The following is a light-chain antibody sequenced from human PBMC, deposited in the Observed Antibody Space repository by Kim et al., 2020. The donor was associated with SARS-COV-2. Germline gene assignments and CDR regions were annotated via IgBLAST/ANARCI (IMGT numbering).Light chain of an antibody. Sequence: CQGERAAVPCRAGPGGGSSDLAWYQKKPGQAPLRLIYGASSRATGIADRFSGSGSGTDFTLTISRLEPEDSAVYYCEQYGSSPRTFGQGTRLEIK. J-gene: IGKJ5*01. CDR2: GAS. CDR3: EQYGSSPRT. CDR1: PGGGSSD. V-gene: IGKV3-20*01.